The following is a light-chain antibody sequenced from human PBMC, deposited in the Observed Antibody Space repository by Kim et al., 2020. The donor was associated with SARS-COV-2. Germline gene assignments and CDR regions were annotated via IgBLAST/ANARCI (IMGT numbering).Light chain of an antibody. CDR1: SSDVGSYNL. V-gene: IGLV2-23*02. J-gene: IGLJ1*01. Sequence: QSALTQPASVSGSPGESITISCTGTSSDVGSYNLVSWYQQHPGKAPKLMIYEVSKRPSGVSNPFSGSKSVNTASLTISGIQAEDEADYYCCSYAADSTYVFGNGNKGT. CDR3: CSYAADSTYV. CDR2: EVS.